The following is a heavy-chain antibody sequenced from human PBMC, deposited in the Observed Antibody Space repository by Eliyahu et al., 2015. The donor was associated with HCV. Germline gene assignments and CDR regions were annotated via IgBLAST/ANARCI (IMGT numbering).Heavy chain of an antibody. V-gene: IGHV4-34*01. CDR1: GGSFSGYY. D-gene: IGHD1-1*01. Sequence: QVQLQQWGAGLLKPSETLSLTCAVYGGSFSGYYWSWIRQPPGKGLEGIGGINHSGSTTYNPSLKSRVTISVDTSKNQFSLKLSSVTAADTAVYYCARTTGTTHYWGQGTLVTVSS. CDR3: ARTTGTTHY. CDR2: INHSGST. J-gene: IGHJ4*02.